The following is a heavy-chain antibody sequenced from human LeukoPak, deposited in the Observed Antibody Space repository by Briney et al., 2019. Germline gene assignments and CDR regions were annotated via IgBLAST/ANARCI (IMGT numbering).Heavy chain of an antibody. CDR1: GFTFSSYA. CDR2: ISGSGGST. Sequence: RGSLRLSCAASGFTFSSYAMSWVRQAPGKGLEWVSAISGSGGSTYYADSVKGRFTISRDNSKNTLYLQMNSLRAEDTAVYYCAKGGIVGAIGLDFDYWGQGTLVTVSS. J-gene: IGHJ4*02. CDR3: AKGGIVGAIGLDFDY. V-gene: IGHV3-23*01. D-gene: IGHD1-26*01.